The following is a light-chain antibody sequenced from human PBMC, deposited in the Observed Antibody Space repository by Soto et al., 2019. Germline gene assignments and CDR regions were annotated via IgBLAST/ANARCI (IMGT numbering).Light chain of an antibody. J-gene: IGKJ4*01. CDR3: QQYGSSAYT. V-gene: IGKV3-20*01. CDR2: GAS. Sequence: EIVLTQSPGTLSLSPGERATLSCRASLSVSSNYVAWYQQKPGQAPRLLIYGASSRATGIPDRFSGSGSGTDLTLTISRLEPEDFAVYYCQQYGSSAYTFGGGAKVGIK. CDR1: LSVSSNY.